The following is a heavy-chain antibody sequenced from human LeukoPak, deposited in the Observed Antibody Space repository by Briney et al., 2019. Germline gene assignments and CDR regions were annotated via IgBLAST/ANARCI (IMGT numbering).Heavy chain of an antibody. V-gene: IGHV4-34*01. Sequence: SETLSHTCGVSGGSLSGYYDSWLRQPPGKGLEWIGEIDHSGSTNYNPSPKNRVTISVDTSKNHFSLRLSSVTAADTTVYYCASVVSYSSGWYHYYYMDVWDKGTTVTVSS. CDR3: ASVVSYSSGWYHYYYMDV. CDR1: GGSLSGYY. D-gene: IGHD6-19*01. J-gene: IGHJ6*03. CDR2: IDHSGST.